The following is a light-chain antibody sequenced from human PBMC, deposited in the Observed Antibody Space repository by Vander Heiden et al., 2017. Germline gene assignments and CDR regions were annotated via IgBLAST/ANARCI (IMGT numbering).Light chain of an antibody. CDR3: QHRSDWPLT. V-gene: IGKV3-11*01. CDR2: DAS. J-gene: IGKJ3*01. CDR1: QSVSSY. Sequence: DIVLTQSPATLSLSPGERATLSCRASQSVSSYLAWYQQKPGQAPRLLIHDASSRATGIPARFSGSGAGTVFTLTISSLEPEDFAVYYCQHRSDWPLTFGPGTKVDIK.